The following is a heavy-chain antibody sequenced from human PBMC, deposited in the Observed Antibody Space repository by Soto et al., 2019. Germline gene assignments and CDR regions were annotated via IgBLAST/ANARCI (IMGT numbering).Heavy chain of an antibody. CDR3: ARGRRVVVAATKKTFDY. V-gene: IGHV4-34*01. CDR2: INHSGST. CDR1: GGSFSGYY. D-gene: IGHD2-15*01. Sequence: SETLSLTCAVYGGSFSGYYWSWIRQPPGKGLEWIGEINHSGSTNYNPSLKSRVTISVDTSKNQFSLKLSSVTAADTAVYYCARGRRVVVAATKKTFDYWGQGTLVTVSS. J-gene: IGHJ4*02.